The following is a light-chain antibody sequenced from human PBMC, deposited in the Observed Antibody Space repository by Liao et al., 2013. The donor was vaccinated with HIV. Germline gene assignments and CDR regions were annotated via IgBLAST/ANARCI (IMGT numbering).Light chain of an antibody. Sequence: SYELTQPPSVSLAPGKTATITCGGNNIGSKSVHWYQQKPGQAPVVVIYYDSDRPSGIPERFSGSNSGNTATLTISRVEAGDEADYYCQVWDSSSDQDVVFGGGTKLTVV. J-gene: IGLJ2*01. CDR1: NIGSKS. V-gene: IGLV3-21*04. CDR3: QVWDSSSDQDVV. CDR2: YDS.